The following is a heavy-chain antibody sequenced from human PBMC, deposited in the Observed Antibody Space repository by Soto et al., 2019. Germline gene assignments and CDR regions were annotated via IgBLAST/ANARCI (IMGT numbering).Heavy chain of an antibody. CDR3: ARGQGYRHY. J-gene: IGHJ4*02. Sequence: EVQLVESGGGLVQPGGSLRLSCAASGFTVNSNYMTWVRQAPGKGLEWVSVIFSGGSTSYADSVKGRLTMSRDNSKNTLYLQMNSLRAEDTAVYYCARGQGYRHYWGQGTLVTVSS. D-gene: IGHD2-15*01. CDR2: IFSGGST. V-gene: IGHV3-66*01. CDR1: GFTVNSNY.